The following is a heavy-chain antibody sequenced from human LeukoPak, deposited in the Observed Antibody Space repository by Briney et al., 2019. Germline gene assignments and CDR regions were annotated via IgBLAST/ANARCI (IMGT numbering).Heavy chain of an antibody. Sequence: ASVKVSCKASGYTFTNYYMNWVRQAPGQGLEWMGTINPSGGSTSYAQKFQGRVTVTRDRSTSTVYMELSSLRSEDTAMYYCAREGEIGYDLSDYWGQGTLVTVSS. CDR1: GYTFTNYY. CDR2: INPSGGST. J-gene: IGHJ4*02. CDR3: AREGEIGYDLSDY. V-gene: IGHV1-46*01. D-gene: IGHD5-12*01.